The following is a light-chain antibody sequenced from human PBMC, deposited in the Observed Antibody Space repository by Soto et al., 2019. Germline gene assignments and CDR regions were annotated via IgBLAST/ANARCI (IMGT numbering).Light chain of an antibody. CDR3: CSYAGSSRV. CDR2: DVS. CDR1: SSDVGGYNY. Sequence: QSVLTQPRSVSGSPGQSVTISCTGTSSDVGGYNYVSWYQQHPGKAPKLMIYDVSKRPSGVPDRFSGSKSGNTASLTISGLQAEDEADYYCCSYAGSSRVFGTGTKLTV. J-gene: IGLJ1*01. V-gene: IGLV2-11*01.